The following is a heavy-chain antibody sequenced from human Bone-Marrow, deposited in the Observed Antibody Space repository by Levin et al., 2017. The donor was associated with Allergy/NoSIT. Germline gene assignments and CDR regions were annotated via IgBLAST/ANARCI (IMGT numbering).Heavy chain of an antibody. CDR3: ASSSSAGYGFDI. D-gene: IGHD6-6*01. V-gene: IGHV3-30*03. Sequence: LSLTCAASGFTFSAHGMHWVRQAPGKGLEWVAVISYDGTNKYFVDSVKGRFTVSRDNSKNTLDLQMTSLRAEDTAVYYCASSSSAGYGFDIWGQGTMVTVSS. CDR1: GFTFSAHG. J-gene: IGHJ3*02. CDR2: ISYDGTNK.